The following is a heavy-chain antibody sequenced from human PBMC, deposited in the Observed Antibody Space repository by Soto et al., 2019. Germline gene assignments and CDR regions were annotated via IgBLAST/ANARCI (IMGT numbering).Heavy chain of an antibody. Sequence: EVQLLESGGGLVQPGGSLRLSCAASGFTFSSYAMSWVRQAPGKGLEWVSSISSSGGTTYYTDSVKGRFTISRDNSTNTLYLQMNSLRAEDTAEYYCARGYTNIDQWGQGTLVTVSS. CDR1: GFTFSSYA. CDR2: ISSSGGTT. CDR3: ARGYTNIDQ. J-gene: IGHJ5*02. V-gene: IGHV3-23*01. D-gene: IGHD5-18*01.